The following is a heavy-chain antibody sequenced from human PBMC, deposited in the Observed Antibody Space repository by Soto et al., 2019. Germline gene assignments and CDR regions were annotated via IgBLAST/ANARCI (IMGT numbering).Heavy chain of an antibody. CDR2: IYPSGRA. V-gene: IGHV4-4*07. CDR1: GGSITNHY. Sequence: QVQLQESGPRLVTPSETLTLTCSLSGGSITNHYWGWIRQPPGKGLEFIGRIYPSGRAHYNPSLQGRVTMSVDTSKTLFSLKVNSVTAADTAFYYCARDYDVNTAGDYWYFDLWGRGTLVTVSS. CDR3: ARDYDVNTAGDYWYFDL. J-gene: IGHJ2*01. D-gene: IGHD6-13*01.